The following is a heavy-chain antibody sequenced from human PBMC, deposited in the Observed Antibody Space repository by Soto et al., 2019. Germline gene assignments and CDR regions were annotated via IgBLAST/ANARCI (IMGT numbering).Heavy chain of an antibody. V-gene: IGHV1-69*02. Sequence: QVQLVQSGAEVKKPGSSVKVSCKASGGTFSSYTISWVRQAPGQGLEWMGRIIPIRGIANYAQKFQGRVTITEDKSTSTAYLELSRLGAEDTAVYYCARQQGPYGSGSQPDWGQGTLVTVSS. CDR1: GGTFSSYT. CDR2: IIPIRGIA. D-gene: IGHD3-10*01. CDR3: ARQQGPYGSGSQPD. J-gene: IGHJ4*02.